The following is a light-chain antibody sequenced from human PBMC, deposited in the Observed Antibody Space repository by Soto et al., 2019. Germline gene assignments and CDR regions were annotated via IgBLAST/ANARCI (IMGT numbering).Light chain of an antibody. J-gene: IGKJ1*01. V-gene: IGKV1-39*01. CDR1: QSISTN. Sequence: DIQMTQSPSSLSASVGDRLAITCRASQSISTNLNWYQQTPGKAPKLLISAASNLQSGVPSRFSGSGSGTHFPLTITTMNPEDFATYYCQQSYSLPWTFGQGTNVEIK. CDR2: AAS. CDR3: QQSYSLPWT.